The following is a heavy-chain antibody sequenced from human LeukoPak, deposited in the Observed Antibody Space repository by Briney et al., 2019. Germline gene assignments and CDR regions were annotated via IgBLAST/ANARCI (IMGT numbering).Heavy chain of an antibody. CDR3: AKDMGGGIDAFDI. CDR2: ISWNSGSI. D-gene: IGHD3-16*01. CDR1: GFTFDDYA. Sequence: GGSLRLSCAASGFTFDDYAMHWVRQAPGKGLEWVSGISWNSGSIGYADSVKGRFTISRDNAKNSLYLQMNSLRAEDTALYYCAKDMGGGIDAFDIWGQGTMVTVSS. V-gene: IGHV3-9*01. J-gene: IGHJ3*02.